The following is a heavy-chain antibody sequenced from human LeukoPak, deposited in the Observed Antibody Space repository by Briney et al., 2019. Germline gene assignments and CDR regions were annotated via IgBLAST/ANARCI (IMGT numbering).Heavy chain of an antibody. Sequence: ASVKVSCKASGYTFTGYYIHWVRQGPGQGLEWMGRINPNTGGTNYAQKFQGRVTMTRDTSISTAYMELSRLRSDDTAVYYCARDMIDSSGYYPLPTYWGQGTLVTVSS. D-gene: IGHD3-22*01. V-gene: IGHV1-2*06. CDR2: INPNTGGT. J-gene: IGHJ4*02. CDR1: GYTFTGYY. CDR3: ARDMIDSSGYYPLPTY.